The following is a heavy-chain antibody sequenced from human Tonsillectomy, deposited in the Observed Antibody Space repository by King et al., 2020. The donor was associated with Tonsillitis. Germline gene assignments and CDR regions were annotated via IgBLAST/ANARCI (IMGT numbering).Heavy chain of an antibody. D-gene: IGHD3-10*01. CDR1: GGSISSYY. Sequence: QLQESGPGLVKPSETLSLTCTVSGGSISSYYWSWIRQPPGKGLEWIGYIYDSGSTNYNSSLKSRVTISEDTSKNQFSLKLSSATAADTAVYYCARARFGYYFDYWGKGTLVTVSS. CDR2: IYDSGST. CDR3: ARARFGYYFDY. J-gene: IGHJ4*02. V-gene: IGHV4-59*01.